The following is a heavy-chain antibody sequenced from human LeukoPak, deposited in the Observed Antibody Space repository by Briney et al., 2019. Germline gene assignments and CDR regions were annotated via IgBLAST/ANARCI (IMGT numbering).Heavy chain of an antibody. CDR3: AKDNRRHYTSGPNPDSLH. Sequence: GGSLRLSCAGSGFIFNNYAMHWVRQPPGKGLEWVSGISWNSGSIDYADSVKGRFATSRDNAKNSLYLQMNSLRVEDTAIYYCAKDNRRHYTSGPNPDSLHWGQGALVTVSS. J-gene: IGHJ4*02. V-gene: IGHV3-9*01. D-gene: IGHD6-19*01. CDR2: ISWNSGSI. CDR1: GFIFNNYA.